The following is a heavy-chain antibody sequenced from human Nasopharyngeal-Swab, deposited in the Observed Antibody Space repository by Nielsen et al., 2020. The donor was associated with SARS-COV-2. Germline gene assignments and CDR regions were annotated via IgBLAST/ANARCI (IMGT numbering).Heavy chain of an antibody. CDR3: ATSGDSDHDSGLDY. CDR2: VYYSGST. J-gene: IGHJ4*02. V-gene: IGHV4-39*01. Sequence: WIRQPPGKGLEWIGTVYYSGSTYYNPSLKSRVTVSVDTSKNQFSLTLTSMTAADTAVCYCATSGDSDHDSGLDYWGQGTLVTVSS. D-gene: IGHD5-12*01.